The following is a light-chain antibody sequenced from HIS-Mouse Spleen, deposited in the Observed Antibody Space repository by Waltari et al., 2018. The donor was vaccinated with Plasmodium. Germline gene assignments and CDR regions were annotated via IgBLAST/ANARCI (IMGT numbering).Light chain of an antibody. J-gene: IGLJ3*02. CDR1: SSNIGSNY. Sequence: QSVPTQPPSASGTPGQRVTISCSGSSSNIGSNYVYWYQQLPGTAPKLLIYRNNQRPSGVPDRFSGSKSGTSASLAISGLRSEDEADYYCMIWHSSAWVFGGGTKLTVL. V-gene: IGLV1-47*01. CDR3: MIWHSSAWV. CDR2: RNN.